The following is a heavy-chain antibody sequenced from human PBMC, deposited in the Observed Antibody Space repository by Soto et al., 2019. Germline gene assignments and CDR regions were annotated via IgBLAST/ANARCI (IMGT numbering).Heavy chain of an antibody. D-gene: IGHD6-13*01. J-gene: IGHJ4*02. CDR3: AKSQEIGTHFFDS. CDR1: GFTFSAYD. CDR2: IGAADDP. V-gene: IGHV3-13*05. Sequence: GGSLRLSCAASGFTFSAYDMHWVRQTTGKGLEWVSAIGAADDPYYLVSVKGRFTISRDNAKNSLSLQMNSLRAGDMAVYFCAKSQEIGTHFFDSWGQGTQVTVSS.